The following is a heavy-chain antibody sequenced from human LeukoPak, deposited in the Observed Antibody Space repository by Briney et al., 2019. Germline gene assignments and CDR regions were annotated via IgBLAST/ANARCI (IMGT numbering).Heavy chain of an antibody. CDR3: AKRPSDYGDYVTYFDY. J-gene: IGHJ4*02. CDR1: GFSLISYG. D-gene: IGHD4-17*01. CDR2: ISDDGRNK. Sequence: PGGSLRLSCAASGFSLISYGMHWVREAPGKRLGWVGVISDDGRNKKYADSVKGRFTISRDNSKDTLYLQMNSLRDEDTAVYYCAKRPSDYGDYVTYFDYWGQGTLVTVSS. V-gene: IGHV3-30*18.